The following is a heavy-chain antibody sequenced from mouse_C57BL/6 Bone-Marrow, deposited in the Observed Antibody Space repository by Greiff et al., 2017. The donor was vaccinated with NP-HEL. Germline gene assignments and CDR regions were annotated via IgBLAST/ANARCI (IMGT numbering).Heavy chain of an antibody. CDR2: IYPGSGNT. Sequence: LVESGPELVKPGASVKISCKASGYSFTSYYIHWVKQRPGQGLEWIGWIYPGSGNTKYNEKFKGKATLTADTSSSTAYMQLSSLTSEDSAVYYCASYYGSSYGYFDVWGTGTTVTVSS. CDR1: GYSFTSYY. J-gene: IGHJ1*03. D-gene: IGHD1-1*01. CDR3: ASYYGSSYGYFDV. V-gene: IGHV1-66*01.